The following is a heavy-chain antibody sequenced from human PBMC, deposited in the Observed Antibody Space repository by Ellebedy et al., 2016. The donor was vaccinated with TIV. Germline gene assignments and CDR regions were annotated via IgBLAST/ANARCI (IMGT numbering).Heavy chain of an antibody. J-gene: IGHJ5*02. D-gene: IGHD6-19*01. CDR3: ARASAVAEGSSWFDP. V-gene: IGHV4-39*07. CDR1: GGSISSSSYY. CDR2: IYYSGST. Sequence: SETLSLTXTVSGGSISSSSYYWGWIRQPPGKGLEWIGSIYYSGSTYYNPSLKSRVTISVDTSKNQFSLKLSSVTAADTAVYYCARASAVAEGSSWFDPWGQGTLVTVSS.